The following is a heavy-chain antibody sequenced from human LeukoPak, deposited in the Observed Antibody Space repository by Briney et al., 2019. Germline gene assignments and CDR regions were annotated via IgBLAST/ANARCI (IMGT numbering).Heavy chain of an antibody. CDR2: VYYSGST. V-gene: IGHV4-34*01. CDR3: ARLKTGCTNGVCYTALDI. Sequence: SETLSLTCAVYGGSFSGYYWSWIRQPPGKGLEWIGSVYYSGSTYHKPSLKSRVTISVDTSKNQFSLKLTSVTAADTAVYYCARLKTGCTNGVCYTALDIWGQGTMVTVSS. J-gene: IGHJ3*02. D-gene: IGHD2-8*01. CDR1: GGSFSGYY.